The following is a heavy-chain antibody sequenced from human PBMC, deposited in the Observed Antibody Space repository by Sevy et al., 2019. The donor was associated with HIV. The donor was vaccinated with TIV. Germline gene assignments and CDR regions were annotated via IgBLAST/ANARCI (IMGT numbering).Heavy chain of an antibody. CDR1: GESFSGYY. CDR3: ARSWSKYYYGSGSYV. V-gene: IGHV4-34*01. D-gene: IGHD3-10*01. J-gene: IGHJ4*02. CDR2: INHRGST. Sequence: SETLSLTCAVYGESFSGYYWSWIRQPPGKGLEWIGEINHRGSTNYNPSLKSRVTISVDTSKNKFSLKLSSVSAADTAVYYCARSWSKYYYGSGSYVWGQGTLVTVSS.